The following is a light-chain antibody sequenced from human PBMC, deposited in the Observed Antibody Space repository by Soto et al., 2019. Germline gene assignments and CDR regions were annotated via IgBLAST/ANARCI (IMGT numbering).Light chain of an antibody. CDR3: QQYQSGFT. Sequence: DIQMTQSPSTLSASVGDRVTITCRARENIFTWLAWYQQQAGKAPKLLISKASALESGVPSRFSGSGSGTQFTLTISSLQPEDFASYYCQQYQSGFTFGLGTTLEIK. CDR1: ENIFTW. J-gene: IGKJ2*01. V-gene: IGKV1-5*03. CDR2: KAS.